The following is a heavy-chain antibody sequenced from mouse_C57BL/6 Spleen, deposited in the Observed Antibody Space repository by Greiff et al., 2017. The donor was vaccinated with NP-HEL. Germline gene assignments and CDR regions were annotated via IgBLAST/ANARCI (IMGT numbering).Heavy chain of an antibody. CDR2: INPSSGYT. V-gene: IGHV1-4*01. CDR3: ARFITTVVAHWYFDV. CDR1: GYTFTSYT. Sequence: QVQLKQSGAELARPGASVKMSCKASGYTFTSYTMHWVKQRPGQGLEWIGYINPSSGYTKYNQKFKDKATLTADKSSSTAYMQLSSLTSEDSAVYYCARFITTVVAHWYFDVWGTGTTVTVSS. J-gene: IGHJ1*03. D-gene: IGHD1-1*01.